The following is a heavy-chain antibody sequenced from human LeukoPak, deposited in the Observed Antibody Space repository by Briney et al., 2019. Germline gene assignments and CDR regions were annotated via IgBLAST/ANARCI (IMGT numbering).Heavy chain of an antibody. J-gene: IGHJ2*01. V-gene: IGHV4-39*01. Sequence: TPSETLSLTCTVSGGSISSISYYWGWIRHPPGKGREWVGSIYYSGSTCYNPSLKSRATISIATSKDQFSLKLSSVTAADTAVYYCARPHYAGNSEWYFDLWGRGTLVTVSS. CDR2: IYYSGST. D-gene: IGHD4-23*01. CDR1: GGSISSISYY. CDR3: ARPHYAGNSEWYFDL.